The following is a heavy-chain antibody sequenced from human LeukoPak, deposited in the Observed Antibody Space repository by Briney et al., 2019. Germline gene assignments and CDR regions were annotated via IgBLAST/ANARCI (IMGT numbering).Heavy chain of an antibody. V-gene: IGHV3-23*01. CDR1: GFTFSSYA. D-gene: IGHD6-19*01. Sequence: PGGSLRLSCAASGFTFSSYAMSWVRQAPGKGLEWVSAISGSGGSTYSADSVKGRVTTSRDNSKNTLYLQINSLRAEDTAVYYCAKPISSGWYSFDYWGQGTLVTVSS. J-gene: IGHJ4*02. CDR2: ISGSGGST. CDR3: AKPISSGWYSFDY.